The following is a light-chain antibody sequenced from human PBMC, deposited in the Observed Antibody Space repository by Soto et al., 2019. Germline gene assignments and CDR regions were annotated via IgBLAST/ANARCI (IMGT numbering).Light chain of an antibody. Sequence: QSALTQPASVSGSPGQSITISCTGTSSDIGGYNYVSWYQQHPGKAPKLMTYDVSNPPSGVSNRFSGSKSGNTASLSISGPQAEDEADYSCSSYTSSSTRVFGTGTKVTVL. V-gene: IGLV2-14*01. J-gene: IGLJ1*01. CDR2: DVS. CDR1: SSDIGGYNY. CDR3: SSYTSSSTRV.